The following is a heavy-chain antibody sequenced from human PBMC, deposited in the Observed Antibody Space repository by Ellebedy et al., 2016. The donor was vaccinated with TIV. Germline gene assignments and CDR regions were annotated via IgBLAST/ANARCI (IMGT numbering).Heavy chain of an antibody. CDR1: GFTFSSYD. V-gene: IGHV3-23*01. Sequence: GESLKISXAASGFTFSSYDMSWVRQAPGKGLEWVSAISGSGGSTYYADSVKGRFTISRDNSKNTLYLQMNSLRAEDTAVYYCAKGLGATRLAGDYWGQGTLVTVSS. D-gene: IGHD1-26*01. CDR2: ISGSGGST. J-gene: IGHJ4*02. CDR3: AKGLGATRLAGDY.